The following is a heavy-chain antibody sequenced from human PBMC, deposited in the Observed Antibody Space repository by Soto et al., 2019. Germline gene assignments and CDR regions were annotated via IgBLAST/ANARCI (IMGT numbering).Heavy chain of an antibody. CDR2: INPSGGGT. CDR1: GYTFTSYY. J-gene: IGHJ5*02. D-gene: IGHD6-13*01. CDR3: ARDPGLAAADNWFDA. V-gene: IGHV1-46*01. Sequence: ASVKVSCKASGYTFTSYYMHWVRQAPGQGLEWMGIINPSGGGTSYAQKFQGRVTMTRDTSTSTVYMELSSLRSEDTAVYYCARDPGLAAADNWFDAWGQGTLVTVSS.